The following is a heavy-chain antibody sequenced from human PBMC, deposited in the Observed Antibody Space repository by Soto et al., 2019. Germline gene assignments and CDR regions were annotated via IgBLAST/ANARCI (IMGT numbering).Heavy chain of an antibody. J-gene: IGHJ3*02. D-gene: IGHD6-6*01. V-gene: IGHV1-69*05. CDR2: IIPIFGTA. CDR1: GGTISSYA. CDR3: ARYSSSSLGAFDI. Sequence: PVKRSCKASGGTISSYAISWVRQAPGQGLEWMGGIIPIFGTANYAQKFQGRVTITTDESTSTAYMELSSLRSEDTAVYYCARYSSSSLGAFDIWGQGTMVTVSS.